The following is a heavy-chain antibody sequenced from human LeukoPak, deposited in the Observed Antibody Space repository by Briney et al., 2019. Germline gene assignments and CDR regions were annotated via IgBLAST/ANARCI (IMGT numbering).Heavy chain of an antibody. V-gene: IGHV4-34*01. CDR3: ASQRLGYCSSTSCHNWFDP. J-gene: IGHJ5*02. D-gene: IGHD2-2*01. CDR1: GGSFSGYY. Sequence: SETLSLTCAVYGGSFSGYYWSWIRQPPGKGLEWIGEINHSGSTNYNPSLKSRVTISVDTSKNQFSLELSSVTAADTAVYYCASQRLGYCSSTSCHNWFDPWGQGTLVTVSS. CDR2: INHSGST.